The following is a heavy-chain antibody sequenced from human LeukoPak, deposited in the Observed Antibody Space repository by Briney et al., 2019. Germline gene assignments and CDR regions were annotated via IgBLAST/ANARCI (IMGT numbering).Heavy chain of an antibody. CDR1: GGSISSSSYY. V-gene: IGHV4-39*01. CDR2: IYYSGSS. J-gene: IGHJ4*02. D-gene: IGHD1-7*01. Sequence: SETLSLTCTVSGGSISSSSYYWGWMRQPPGKGLEWIGSIYYSGSSYYNPSLKSRVTMSADTSKNQFSLKLSSVTAADTAVYYCARRLAGTEDYWGQGTLVTVSS. CDR3: ARRLAGTEDY.